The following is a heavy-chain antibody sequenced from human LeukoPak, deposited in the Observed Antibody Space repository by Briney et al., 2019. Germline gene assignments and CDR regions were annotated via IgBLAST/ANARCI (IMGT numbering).Heavy chain of an antibody. V-gene: IGHV5-51*01. D-gene: IGHD5-18*01. CDR2: IFPGDSDN. Sequence: GEPLQISPQGSGYSFTSYWIGWVRPMPRKGLERMGIIFPGDSDNRYSPSFQGQVTISADKSISTAYLQWSSLKASDTAMYYCARREYSYGYGYYFDYWGQGTLVTVSS. CDR3: ARREYSYGYGYYFDY. CDR1: GYSFTSYW. J-gene: IGHJ4*02.